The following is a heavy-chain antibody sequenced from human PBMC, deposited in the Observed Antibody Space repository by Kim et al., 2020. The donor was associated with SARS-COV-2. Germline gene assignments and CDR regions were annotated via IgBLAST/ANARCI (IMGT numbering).Heavy chain of an antibody. Sequence: ASVKVSCKASGYTFTSYTIHWVRQAPGQGPEWMGWINVGIDNTKYSQKFQGRVTITRDTSASTAYLELSSLTSEDTAVYYCVREEDDTWTFDYWGQGTLVTVSS. CDR3: VREEDDTWTFDY. V-gene: IGHV1-3*01. D-gene: IGHD1-1*01. J-gene: IGHJ4*02. CDR1: GYTFTSYT. CDR2: INVGIDNT.